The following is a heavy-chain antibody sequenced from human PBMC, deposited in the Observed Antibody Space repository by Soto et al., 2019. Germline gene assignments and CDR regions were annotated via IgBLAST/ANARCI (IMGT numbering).Heavy chain of an antibody. D-gene: IGHD2-21*02. Sequence: PGGSLRLSCAASGFPFSSYGMHWVRQAPGKGLEWVAVVSYDGSDKYYADSVKGRFTGSRDNSKNTLYLQMNSLRAEDTAVYYCAKVAQGDPLISDYGMDVWGQGTTVTVSS. V-gene: IGHV3-30*18. J-gene: IGHJ6*01. CDR2: VSYDGSDK. CDR1: GFPFSSYG. CDR3: AKVAQGDPLISDYGMDV.